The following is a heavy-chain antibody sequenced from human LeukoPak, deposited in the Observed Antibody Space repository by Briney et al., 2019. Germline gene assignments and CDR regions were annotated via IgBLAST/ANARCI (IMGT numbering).Heavy chain of an antibody. J-gene: IGHJ5*02. D-gene: IGHD3-10*01. V-gene: IGHV4-59*01. Sequence: PSETLSLTCTVSGGSISSYYWSWIRQPPGKGLEWIGYIYYSGSTNYNPSLKSRVTISVDTSKNQFSLKLSSVTAADTAVYYCARAPGSHNWFDPWGQGTLVTVSS. CDR3: ARAPGSHNWFDP. CDR1: GGSISSYY. CDR2: IYYSGST.